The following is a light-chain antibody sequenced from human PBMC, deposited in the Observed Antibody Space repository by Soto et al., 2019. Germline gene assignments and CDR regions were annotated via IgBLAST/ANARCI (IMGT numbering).Light chain of an antibody. CDR3: GSYAGSSYV. Sequence: QSALTQPPSASGSPGQSVTISCTGTSSDVGNYNFVSWYQQHPGKAPKLMIYEVSKRPSGVPDRFSGSKSGNTASLTVSGLQADDETDYHCGSYAGSSYVFGTGTKVTVL. CDR1: SSDVGNYNF. CDR2: EVS. J-gene: IGLJ1*01. V-gene: IGLV2-8*01.